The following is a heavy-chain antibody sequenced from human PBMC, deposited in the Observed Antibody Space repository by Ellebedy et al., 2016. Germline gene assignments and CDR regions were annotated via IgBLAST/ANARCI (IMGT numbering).Heavy chain of an antibody. CDR1: GYSFMNHD. CDR2: TNNR. J-gene: IGHJ5*02. Sequence: ASVKVSCXASGYSFMNHDISWVRQAPGQGLEWIGVTNNRNHAQKFQGRVTMTTDTSTTTAYMELRSLRLDDTAVYYCARDTRDGVGASEAFYDPWGQGTLVTVS. CDR3: ARDTRDGVGASEAFYDP. V-gene: IGHV1-18*01. D-gene: IGHD1-26*01.